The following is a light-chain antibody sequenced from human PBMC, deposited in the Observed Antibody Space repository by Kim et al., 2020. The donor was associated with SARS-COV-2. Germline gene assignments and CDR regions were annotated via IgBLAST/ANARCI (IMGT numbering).Light chain of an antibody. CDR2: DVS. V-gene: IGKV3-11*01. Sequence: EIVLTQSPGTLSLSPGERATLSCRASQSVSSYLAWYQQKPGQALRLLFYDVSSRTTGIPAMISGSGSGTDFTLTISSLEPEDFAVYYCQQRSNLITFGQGTRLEIK. CDR1: QSVSSY. J-gene: IGKJ5*01. CDR3: QQRSNLIT.